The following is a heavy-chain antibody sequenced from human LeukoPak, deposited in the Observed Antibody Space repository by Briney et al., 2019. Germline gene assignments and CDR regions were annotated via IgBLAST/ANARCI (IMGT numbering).Heavy chain of an antibody. J-gene: IGHJ5*02. CDR2: IYYSGST. D-gene: IGHD3-3*01. CDR1: GGSISSSSYY. V-gene: IGHV4-39*07. CDR3: AKNGQSGFSFDP. Sequence: SETLSLTCTVSGGSISSSSYYWGWIRQPPGKGLEWIGSIYYSGSTYYNPSLKSGVTISVDTSKNQFSLKLNSVTAADTAVYYCAKNGQSGFSFDPWGQGTLVTVSS.